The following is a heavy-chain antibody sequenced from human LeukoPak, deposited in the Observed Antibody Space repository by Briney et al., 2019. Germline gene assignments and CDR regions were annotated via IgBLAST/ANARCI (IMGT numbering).Heavy chain of an antibody. CDR3: ARVSHQEDY. CDR1: GFTFSSYA. V-gene: IGHV3-23*01. CDR2: ISGSGGST. Sequence: GGSLRLSCAASGFTFSSYAMSWVRQAPGKGLEWVSAISGSGGSTYYADSVKGRFTISRDNAKNSLYLQMNSLRAEDTAVYYCARVSHQEDYWGQGTLVTVSS. J-gene: IGHJ4*02.